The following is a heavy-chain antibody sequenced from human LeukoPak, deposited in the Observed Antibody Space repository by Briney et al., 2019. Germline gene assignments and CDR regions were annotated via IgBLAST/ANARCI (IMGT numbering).Heavy chain of an antibody. CDR3: ARGFGGYCSSTSCLVTIEY. CDR1: GFTFSSYT. D-gene: IGHD2-2*01. V-gene: IGHV3-21*01. CDR2: TCSTRTYI. J-gene: IGHJ4*02. Sequence: GESLRLSCAASGFTFSSYTMNWVRQAPGKGPEWVSSTCSTRTYICYADSVKGRFTIPRDNAKNSVYLQMDSLRAEDTAVYYCARGFGGYCSSTSCLVTIEYWGQGIPVTVSS.